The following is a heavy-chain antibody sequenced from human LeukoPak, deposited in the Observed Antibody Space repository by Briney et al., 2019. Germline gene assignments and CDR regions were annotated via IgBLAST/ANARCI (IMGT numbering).Heavy chain of an antibody. V-gene: IGHV4-34*01. CDR2: INHSGST. CDR3: ARVSRSRAFDI. J-gene: IGHJ3*02. CDR1: GGSFSGYY. Sequence: SETLSLTCAVYGGSFSGYYWSWIRQPPGKGLEWIGEINHSGSTNYNPSLKSRVTISVDTSKNQFSLKLSSVTAADTAVYYCARVSRSRAFDIWGQGTMVTVSS.